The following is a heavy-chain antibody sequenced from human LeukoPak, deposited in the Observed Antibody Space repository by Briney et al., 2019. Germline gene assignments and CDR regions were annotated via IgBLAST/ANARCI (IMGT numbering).Heavy chain of an antibody. CDR2: IYPNDSDT. D-gene: IGHD3-22*01. V-gene: IGHV5-51*01. J-gene: IGHJ3*01. CDR1: GYRFNAYW. CDR3: ARPNITSYYDSRGYDAFDV. Sequence: GESLKISCKGSGYRFNAYWIAWVRQMPGKGLEWMEIIYPNDSDTRYSPSFQGQVTISADKSVRTAYLQWSSLKASDTGMYYCARPNITSYYDSRGYDAFDVWGQGTMVTVSS.